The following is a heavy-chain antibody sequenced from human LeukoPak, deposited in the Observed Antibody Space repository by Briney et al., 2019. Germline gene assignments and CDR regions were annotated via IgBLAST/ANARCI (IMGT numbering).Heavy chain of an antibody. D-gene: IGHD6-19*01. V-gene: IGHV3-23*01. CDR3: AKTTTGYSSGRFPGWPVDY. CDR1: GFTFDDYA. CDR2: IFGSGGST. J-gene: IGHJ4*02. Sequence: GSLRLSCAASGFTFDDYAMHWVRQAPGKGLEWVSGIFGSGGSTYYADSVKGRFTISRDNSKNTVYLQMNSLRAEDTAVYYCAKTTTGYSSGRFPGWPVDYWGQGTLVTVSS.